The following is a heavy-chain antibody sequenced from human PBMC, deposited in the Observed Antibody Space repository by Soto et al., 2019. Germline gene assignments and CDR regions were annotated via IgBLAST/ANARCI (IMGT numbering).Heavy chain of an antibody. CDR2: LSWDRSTV. D-gene: IGHD2-15*01. J-gene: IGHJ4*02. V-gene: IGHV3-9*02. Sequence: PGGSLRLSCVASGSSSDPFTMHWVRELPGKGLEWVAGLSWDRSTVAYADSVQGRFTISRDHAKNSVDLLMDSLIPDDTALYFCAVSSPDIVVLPSSIYFTSWGPGTQVTVSS. CDR3: AVSSPDIVVLPSSIYFTS. CDR1: GSSSDPFT.